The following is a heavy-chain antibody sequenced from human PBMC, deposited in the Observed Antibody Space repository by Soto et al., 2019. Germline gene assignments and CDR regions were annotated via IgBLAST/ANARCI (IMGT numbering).Heavy chain of an antibody. V-gene: IGHV1-69*06. CDR2: IIPNIATA. CDR1: GDTFSSYA. D-gene: IGHD3-3*01. Sequence: SVKVSCKASGDTFSSYAISWVRQAPGQGLEWMGGIIPNIATANYAQKFQGRVTITADKSTSTAYMELSSLRSEDTAVYYCARDRPHDIGGGYYSNDAFDIWGQGTMVTVSS. J-gene: IGHJ3*02. CDR3: ARDRPHDIGGGYYSNDAFDI.